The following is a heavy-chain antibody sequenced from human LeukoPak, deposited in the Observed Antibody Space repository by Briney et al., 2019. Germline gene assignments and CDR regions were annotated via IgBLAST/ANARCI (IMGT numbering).Heavy chain of an antibody. J-gene: IGHJ4*02. CDR3: ARVTGSIDY. CDR1: GYTFTSYD. CDR2: MNPKSGNT. D-gene: IGHD1-26*01. Sequence: GASVKVSCKASGYTFTSYDINWVRQATGQGLEWVGWMNPKSGNTGYAQKFQGRVTMTRDTSISTAYMELSSLRSEDTAVYYCARVTGSIDYWGQGTLVTASS. V-gene: IGHV1-8*01.